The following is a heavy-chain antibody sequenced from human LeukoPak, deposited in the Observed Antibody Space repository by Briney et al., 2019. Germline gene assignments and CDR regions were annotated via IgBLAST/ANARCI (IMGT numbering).Heavy chain of an antibody. V-gene: IGHV1-46*01. CDR3: ADSSRYCSGGSCYSAGYGMDV. Sequence: ASVKVSCKASGYTFTSYYMHWVRQAPGQGLEWMGIINPSGGSTSYAQKFQGRVTMTRDTSTSTVYMELSSLRSEDTAVYYCADSSRYCSGGSCYSAGYGMDVWGQGTTVTVSS. CDR2: INPSGGST. J-gene: IGHJ6*02. D-gene: IGHD2-15*01. CDR1: GYTFTSYY.